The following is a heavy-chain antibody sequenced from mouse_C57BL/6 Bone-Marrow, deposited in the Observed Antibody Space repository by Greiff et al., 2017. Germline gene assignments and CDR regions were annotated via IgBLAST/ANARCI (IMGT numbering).Heavy chain of an antibody. J-gene: IGHJ2*01. CDR2: IYPGNSDT. D-gene: IGHD1-1*01. CDR3: TRYEATVVDY. V-gene: IGHV1-5*01. CDR1: GYTFTSYW. Sequence: VQLQQSGTVLARPGASVKMSCKTSGYTFTSYWMHWVKQRPGQGLEWIGAIYPGNSDTSYTQKFKGKAKLTAVTSTSTAYLELSSLTNEDSAVYYCTRYEATVVDYWGQGTTLTVSS.